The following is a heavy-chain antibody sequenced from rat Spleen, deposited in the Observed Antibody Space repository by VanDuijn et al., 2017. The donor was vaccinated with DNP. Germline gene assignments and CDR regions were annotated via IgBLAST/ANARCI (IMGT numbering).Heavy chain of an antibody. CDR1: GYSITSNY. D-gene: IGHD1-6*01. CDR2: ISYSGST. CDR3: ARYVYTTDYYYVGAMDA. V-gene: IGHV3-1*01. Sequence: EVQLQESGPGLVKPSQSLSLTCSVTGYSITSNYWGWIRKFPGNKMEWIGHISYSGSTSYNPSLKSRITITRDTSKNQFFLQLNSVTTEDTATYYCARYVYTTDYYYVGAMDAWGQGTSVTVSS. J-gene: IGHJ4*01.